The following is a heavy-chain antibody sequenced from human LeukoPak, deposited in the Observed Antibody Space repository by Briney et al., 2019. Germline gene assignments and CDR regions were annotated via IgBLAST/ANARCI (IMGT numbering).Heavy chain of an antibody. CDR3: ARTIFGVIIRGYFDY. D-gene: IGHD3-3*01. J-gene: IGHJ4*02. Sequence: GSLRLSCAASGFTFSSYWMSWVRQAPGKGLQWVANIKLDGSEKYYVDSVKGRFTISRDNAKNSLYLQMNSLRVEDTALYYCARTIFGVIIRGYFDYWGQGTQVTVSS. V-gene: IGHV3-7*01. CDR2: IKLDGSEK. CDR1: GFTFSSYW.